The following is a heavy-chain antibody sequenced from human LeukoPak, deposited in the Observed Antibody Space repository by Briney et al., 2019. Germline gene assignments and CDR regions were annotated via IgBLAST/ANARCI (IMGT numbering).Heavy chain of an antibody. V-gene: IGHV3-11*04. CDR2: ISSSGSTI. CDR3: AREDLDYGDPVD. CDR1: GFTFSDYY. J-gene: IGHJ4*02. Sequence: GGSLRLSCAASGFTFSDYYMSWIRQAPGKGLEWVSYISSSGSTIYYADSVKGRFTISRDNAKNSLYLEMNSLRPEDTAVYYCAREDLDYGDPVDWGQGTLVTVSS. D-gene: IGHD4-17*01.